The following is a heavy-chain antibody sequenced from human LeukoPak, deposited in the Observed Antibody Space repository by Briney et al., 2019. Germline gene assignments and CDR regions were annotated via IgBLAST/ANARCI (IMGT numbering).Heavy chain of an antibody. D-gene: IGHD6-13*01. V-gene: IGHV3-23*01. CDR1: GFTFSSYA. Sequence: GGSLRLSCAASGFTFSSYAMSWVRQAPGKGLEWVSGISGLGGSAYSAASVKGRFTISRDNSGNRVFLQLNSLRVEDTAVYYCARRGGSSWSSFDYWGQGTLVTVSS. CDR3: ARRGGSSWSSFDY. CDR2: ISGLGGSA. J-gene: IGHJ4*02.